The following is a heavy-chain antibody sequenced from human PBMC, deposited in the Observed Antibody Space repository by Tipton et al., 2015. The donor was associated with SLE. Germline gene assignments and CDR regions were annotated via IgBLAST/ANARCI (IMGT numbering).Heavy chain of an antibody. Sequence: QLVQSGAEVKKPGASVKVSCKASGYTFTSYGISWVRQAPGQGLEWMGGIIPIFGTANYAQKFQGRVTITADKSTSTIYMELSSLRSEDTAVYYCARELHDSTGYHNWFDPWGQGTLVTVSS. J-gene: IGHJ5*02. V-gene: IGHV1-69*06. D-gene: IGHD3-22*01. CDR3: ARELHDSTGYHNWFDP. CDR1: GYTFTSYG. CDR2: IIPIFGTA.